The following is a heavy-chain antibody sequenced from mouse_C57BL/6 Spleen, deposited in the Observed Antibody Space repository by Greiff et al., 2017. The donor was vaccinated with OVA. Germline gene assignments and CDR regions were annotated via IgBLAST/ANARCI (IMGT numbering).Heavy chain of an antibody. D-gene: IGHD2-10*02. V-gene: IGHV1-55*01. CDR2: IYPGSGST. Sequence: QVQLQQPGAELVKPGASVKMSCKASGYTFTSYWITWVKQRPGQGLEWIGDIYPGSGSTNYNEKFKSKATLTVDTSSSTAYMQLSSLTSEDSAVYYCAREEYGNYVWYFDVWGTGTTVTVSS. J-gene: IGHJ1*03. CDR3: AREEYGNYVWYFDV. CDR1: GYTFTSYW.